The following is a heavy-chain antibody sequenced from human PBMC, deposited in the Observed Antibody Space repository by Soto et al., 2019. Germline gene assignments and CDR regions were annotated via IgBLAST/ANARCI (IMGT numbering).Heavy chain of an antibody. CDR2: IIPIFGTA. D-gene: IGHD2-15*01. J-gene: IGHJ6*02. CDR3: ARGGANTYYYYGMDV. V-gene: IGHV1-69*13. Sequence: SVKVSCKASGGTFSSYAISWVRQAPGQGLEWMGGIIPIFGTANYAQKFQGRVTITADESTSTAYMELSSLRSEDTAVYYCARGGANTYYYYGMDVWGQGTTVTVSS. CDR1: GGTFSSYA.